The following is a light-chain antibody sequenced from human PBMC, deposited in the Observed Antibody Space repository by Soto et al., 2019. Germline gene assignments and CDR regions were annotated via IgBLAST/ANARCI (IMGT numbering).Light chain of an antibody. CDR2: AAS. J-gene: IGKJ1*01. V-gene: IGKV1-39*01. CDR1: QSISSY. Sequence: DIPMTQSPSSLSASVGDRVTITCRASQSISSYLNWYQQKPGKAPKLLIYAASSLQSGVPSRCSGSGSGTAFTLTISSLQPEDFATYYCQHSYNTWTFGQGTKVEIK. CDR3: QHSYNTWT.